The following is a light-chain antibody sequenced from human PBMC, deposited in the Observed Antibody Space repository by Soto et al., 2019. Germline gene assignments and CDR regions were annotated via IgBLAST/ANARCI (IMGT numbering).Light chain of an antibody. CDR1: QSVLYSSNNKNY. Sequence: DIVMTQSPDSLAVSLGERATINCKSSQSVLYSSNNKNYLAWYQQKPGQPPKLLIYWASTRESGVPDRFSGSGSGTDVTLTISSLQAEDVAVYYCQQYYSTPHTFGPGTKVYIK. J-gene: IGKJ3*01. V-gene: IGKV4-1*01. CDR3: QQYYSTPHT. CDR2: WAS.